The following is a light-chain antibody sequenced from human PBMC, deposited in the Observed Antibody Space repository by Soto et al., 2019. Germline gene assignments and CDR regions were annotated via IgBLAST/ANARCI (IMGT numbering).Light chain of an antibody. Sequence: QSVLTQPPSVSEAPRQRVTISCSGSGSNIGNNAVNWYQQLPGKAPKLLIYYDDPKPSGVSGRFSGSKSGTSASLAISGLQSEDEADYYCEAWDDSLNGVVFGGGTKLTVL. CDR1: GSNIGNNA. CDR2: YDD. J-gene: IGLJ2*01. V-gene: IGLV1-36*01. CDR3: EAWDDSLNGVV.